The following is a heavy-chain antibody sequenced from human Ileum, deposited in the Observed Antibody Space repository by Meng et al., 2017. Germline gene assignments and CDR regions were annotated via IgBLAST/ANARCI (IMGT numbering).Heavy chain of an antibody. CDR2: IHYSGSR. D-gene: IGHD3-10*01. CDR3: ARFYGSGTFEVHDY. V-gene: IGHV4-61*01. CDR1: GGSGSSASYD. Sequence: APLQESGPVLVRPSETLSLTCNVSGGSGSSASYDWSWIRQPPGKGLEWIGLIHYSGSRNYNPSLKSRVTMSVDTSKNQVSLRLTSVTAADTAVYYCARFYGSGTFEVHDYWGQGTLVTVSS. J-gene: IGHJ4*02.